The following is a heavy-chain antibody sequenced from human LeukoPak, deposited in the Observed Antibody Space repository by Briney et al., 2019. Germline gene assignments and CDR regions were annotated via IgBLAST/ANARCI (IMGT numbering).Heavy chain of an antibody. CDR1: VFTFSRNW. CDR2: IKQDGSEQ. D-gene: IGHD2-8*01. J-gene: IGHJ3*02. Sequence: GGSLRLSCAASVFTFSRNWMSWVRQAPGKGLEWVANIKQDGSEQKYVDSVKGRFTISRDNAKNSLYLQMNSLRAEDTAVYYCARIGVYGDAFDIRGQGTMVIVSS. CDR3: ARIGVYGDAFDI. V-gene: IGHV3-7*05.